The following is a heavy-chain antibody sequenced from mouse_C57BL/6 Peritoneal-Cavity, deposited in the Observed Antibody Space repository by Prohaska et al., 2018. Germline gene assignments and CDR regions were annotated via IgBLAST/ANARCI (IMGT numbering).Heavy chain of an antibody. D-gene: IGHD1-1*01. CDR3: ARHGSSYGNWYFDV. V-gene: IGHV14-3*01. CDR2: PANGNT. J-gene: IGHJ1*03. Sequence: PANGNTKYAPKFLGKATITADTSSNTAYLQLSSLKSEDTAIYNCARHGSSYGNWYFDVWGTGTTVTVSA.